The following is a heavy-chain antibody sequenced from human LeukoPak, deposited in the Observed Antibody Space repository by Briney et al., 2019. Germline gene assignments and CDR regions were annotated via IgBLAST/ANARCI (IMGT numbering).Heavy chain of an antibody. CDR2: IIPIFGTA. CDR1: GGTFSSYT. Sequence: GASVKVSCKASGGTFSSYTISWVRQAPGQGLEWMGGIIPIFGTANYAQKFQGRVTITTDESTSTAYMELSSLRSEDTAVYYCARDGGYCSSTSCYEVGYYYMDVWGKGTTVTVSS. J-gene: IGHJ6*03. D-gene: IGHD2-2*01. V-gene: IGHV1-69*05. CDR3: ARDGGYCSSTSCYEVGYYYMDV.